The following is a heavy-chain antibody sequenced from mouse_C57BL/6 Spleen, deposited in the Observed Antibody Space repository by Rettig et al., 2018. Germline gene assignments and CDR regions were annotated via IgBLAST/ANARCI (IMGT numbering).Heavy chain of an antibody. V-gene: IGHV1-39*01. CDR2: INPNYGTT. D-gene: IGHD1-1*01. J-gene: IGHJ1*03. Sequence: VKQSNGKSLEWIGVINPNYGTTSYNQKFKGKATLTVDQSSSTAYMQLNSLTSEDSAVYYCARGGTVVALHWYFDVWGTGTTVTVSS. CDR3: ARGGTVVALHWYFDV.